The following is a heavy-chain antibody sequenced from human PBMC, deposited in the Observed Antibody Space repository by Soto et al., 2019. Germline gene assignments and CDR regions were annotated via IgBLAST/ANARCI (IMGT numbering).Heavy chain of an antibody. CDR3: AKEAEAAGNPYFDY. J-gene: IGHJ4*02. CDR1: GFTFDDYA. V-gene: IGHV3-9*01. D-gene: IGHD6-13*01. CDR2: ISWNSGSI. Sequence: SLRLSCAASGFTFDDYAMHWVRQAPGKGLEWVSGISWNSGSIGYADSVKGRFTISRDNAKNSLYLQMNSLRAEDTALYYCAKEAEAAGNPYFDYWGQGTLVPVSS.